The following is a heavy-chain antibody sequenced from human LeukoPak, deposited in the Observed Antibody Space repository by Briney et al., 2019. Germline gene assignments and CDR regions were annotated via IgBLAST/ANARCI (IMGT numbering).Heavy chain of an antibody. CDR2: IYYSGST. V-gene: IGHV4-59*08. CDR3: ARQSRYYGSGKGNTWFDP. D-gene: IGHD3-10*01. Sequence: PSETLSLTCTVSGGSISSYYWSWIRQPPGKGLEWIGYIYYSGSTNYNPSLKSRVTISVDTSKNQFSLKLSSVTAADTAVYYCARQSRYYGSGKGNTWFDPWGQGTLVTVSS. CDR1: GGSISSYY. J-gene: IGHJ5*02.